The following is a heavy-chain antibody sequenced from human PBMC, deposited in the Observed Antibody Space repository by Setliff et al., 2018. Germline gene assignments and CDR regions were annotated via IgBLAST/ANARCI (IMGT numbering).Heavy chain of an antibody. CDR3: ARDGEHDYGDYVRFDY. D-gene: IGHD4-17*01. CDR1: GYTFTSYG. J-gene: IGHJ4*02. V-gene: IGHV1-18*01. CDR2: ISAYNGNT. Sequence: ASVKVSCKASGYTFTSYGISWVRQAPGQGLEWMGWISAYNGNTNYAQKLQGRVTMTTDTSTSTAYMELRSLRSDDTAVYYCARDGEHDYGDYVRFDYWGQGTQVTVSS.